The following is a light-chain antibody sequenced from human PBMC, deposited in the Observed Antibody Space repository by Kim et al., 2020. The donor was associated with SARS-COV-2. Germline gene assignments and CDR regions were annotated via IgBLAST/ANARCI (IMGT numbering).Light chain of an antibody. CDR1: ISDIGGYNY. J-gene: IGLJ2*01. V-gene: IGLV2-8*01. CDR3: SSYAGTNNLL. Sequence: QSVAISCPGTISDIGGYNYVSLYQQYPGKAPKLMIYEVNKRPSGVPDRFSGSKSGNTASLTVSGLQAEDEADYYCSSYAGTNNLLFGGGTQLTVL. CDR2: EVN.